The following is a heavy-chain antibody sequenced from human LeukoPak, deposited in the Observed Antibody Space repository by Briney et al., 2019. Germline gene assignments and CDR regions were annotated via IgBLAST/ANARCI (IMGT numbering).Heavy chain of an antibody. CDR2: INHSGST. CDR3: GSNRRGFGRSGPIDY. Sequence: SETLSLTCAVYGGSFSGYYWSWIRQPPGKGLEWIGEINHSGSTNYNPSLKSRVTISVDTSKNQFSLKLSSVTAADTAVYYCGSNRRGFGRSGPIDYWGQGTLVTVSS. V-gene: IGHV4-34*01. CDR1: GGSFSGYY. J-gene: IGHJ4*02. D-gene: IGHD1-26*01.